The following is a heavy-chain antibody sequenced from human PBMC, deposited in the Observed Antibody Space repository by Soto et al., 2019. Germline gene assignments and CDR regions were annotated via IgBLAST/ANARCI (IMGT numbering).Heavy chain of an antibody. V-gene: IGHV1-69*06. J-gene: IGHJ6*02. CDR3: ARGTPPPLYYDFWSGSPGYGMDV. CDR1: GGTFSSYA. CDR2: IIPIFGTA. D-gene: IGHD3-3*01. Sequence: GASVKVSCKASGGTFSSYAISWVRQAPGQGLEWMGGIIPIFGTANYAQKFQGRVTITADKSTSTAYMELSSLRSEDTAVYYCARGTPPPLYYDFWSGSPGYGMDVWGQGTTVTVS.